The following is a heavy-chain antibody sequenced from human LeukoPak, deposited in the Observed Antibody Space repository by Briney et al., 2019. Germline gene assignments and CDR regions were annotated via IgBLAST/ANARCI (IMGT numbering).Heavy chain of an antibody. CDR3: AKDPLYAPVGFVDY. Sequence: PGGSLRLSCAASGFTFRSYALSWVRQAPQKGLEWVSAISGSGGSTYYADSVKGRFTISRDNSKNTLYLQMNSLRAEDTAVYYCAKDPLYAPVGFVDYWGQGTLVTVSS. CDR2: ISGSGGST. J-gene: IGHJ4*02. CDR1: GFTFRSYA. V-gene: IGHV3-23*01. D-gene: IGHD2-2*01.